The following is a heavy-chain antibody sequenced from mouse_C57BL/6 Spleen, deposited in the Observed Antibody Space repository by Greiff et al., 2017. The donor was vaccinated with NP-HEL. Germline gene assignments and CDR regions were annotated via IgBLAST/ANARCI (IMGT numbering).Heavy chain of an antibody. CDR2: ISYDGSN. V-gene: IGHV3-6*01. CDR3: ASRLTGTPWYFDV. Sequence: EVQLVESGPGLVKPSQSLSLTCSVTGYSITSGYYWNWIRQFPGNKLEWMGYISYDGSNNYNPSLKNRISITRDTSKNQCFLKLNSVTTEDTATYYCASRLTGTPWYFDVWGTGTTVTVSS. D-gene: IGHD4-1*01. CDR1: GYSITSGYY. J-gene: IGHJ1*03.